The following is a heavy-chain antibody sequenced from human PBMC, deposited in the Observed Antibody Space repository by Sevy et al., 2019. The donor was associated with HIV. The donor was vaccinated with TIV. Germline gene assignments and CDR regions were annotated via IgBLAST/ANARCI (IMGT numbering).Heavy chain of an antibody. J-gene: IGHJ4*02. CDR2: IRPDGSDK. D-gene: IGHD3-16*01. CDR3: AGGLGLDC. Sequence: GGSLRLSCAASGFTFSPYWMTWVRQAPGKGLEWVANIRPDGSDKYYMDSVKGRFTISRDKAKNSLYLQMNSLRADDTAMYCGAGGLGLDCWGQGALVTVSS. V-gene: IGHV3-7*04. CDR1: GFTFSPYW.